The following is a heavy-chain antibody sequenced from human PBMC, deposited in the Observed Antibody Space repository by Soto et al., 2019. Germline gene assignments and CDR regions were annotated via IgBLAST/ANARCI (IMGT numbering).Heavy chain of an antibody. V-gene: IGHV4-4*02. J-gene: IGHJ6*02. CDR2: IYHSGST. Sequence: ASETLSLTCAVSGGSISSSNWWSWVRQPPGKGLEWIGEIYHSGSTNYNPSLKSRVTISVDKSKNQFSLKLSSVTAADTAVYYCARNRQWFGELSYYYYGMDVWGQGTTVTVSS. CDR1: GGSISSSNW. D-gene: IGHD3-10*01. CDR3: ARNRQWFGELSYYYYGMDV.